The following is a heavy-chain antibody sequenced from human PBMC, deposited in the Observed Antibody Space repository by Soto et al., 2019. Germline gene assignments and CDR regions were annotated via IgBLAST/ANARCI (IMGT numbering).Heavy chain of an antibody. J-gene: IGHJ3*02. D-gene: IGHD3-16*02. CDR3: ARTYYDYIWGIYRCDAFDI. Sequence: QVQLVQSGAEVKKPGASVKVSCKASGYTFTIYGISWVRQAPGQGLEWMGWISAYNGNTNYAQKLQVRVTMTTDTSTSTAYMELRSLSSDDTAVYYFARTYYDYIWGIYRCDAFDIWGQGTMVTVSS. CDR2: ISAYNGNT. CDR1: GYTFTIYG. V-gene: IGHV1-18*01.